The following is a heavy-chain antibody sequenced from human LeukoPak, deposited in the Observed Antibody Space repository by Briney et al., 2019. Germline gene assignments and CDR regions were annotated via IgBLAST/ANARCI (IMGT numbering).Heavy chain of an antibody. Sequence: SETLSLTCTVSGGSISSYYWSWIRQPPGKGLEWIGYIYYSGSTNYNPSLKSRVTISVDTSKNQFSLKLSSVTAADTAVYYCARGGGKYSYGNFDYWGQGTLVTVSS. D-gene: IGHD5-18*01. J-gene: IGHJ4*02. CDR2: IYYSGST. CDR1: GGSISSYY. CDR3: ARGGGKYSYGNFDY. V-gene: IGHV4-59*01.